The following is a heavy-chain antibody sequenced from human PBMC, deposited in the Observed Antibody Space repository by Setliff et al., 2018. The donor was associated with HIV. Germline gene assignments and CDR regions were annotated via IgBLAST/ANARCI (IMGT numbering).Heavy chain of an antibody. Sequence: SVKVSCTASGGTFSSYAISWVRQAPGQGLEWMGGIIPIFGTANYAQKFQGRVMITTDESTSTAYMELSSLRTEDTAVYYCASPGPNYDGTAFDIWGQGTMVTVSS. V-gene: IGHV1-69*05. CDR2: IIPIFGTA. CDR3: ASPGPNYDGTAFDI. D-gene: IGHD3-10*01. CDR1: GGTFSSYA. J-gene: IGHJ3*02.